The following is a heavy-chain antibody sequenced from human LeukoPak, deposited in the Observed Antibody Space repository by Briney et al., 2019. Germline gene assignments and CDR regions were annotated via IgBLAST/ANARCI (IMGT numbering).Heavy chain of an antibody. V-gene: IGHV1-46*01. Sequence: ASVKVSCKASGYTFISYYMHWVRQAPGQGLEWMGVINPSGSSTSYAQKFQGRVTMTRDTSTSTVYMELSSLRSEDTAVYYCAVDNETYYEISYYCYGMDVWGQGTTVTVSS. D-gene: IGHD1-26*01. J-gene: IGHJ6*02. CDR3: AVDNETYYEISYYCYGMDV. CDR1: GYTFISYY. CDR2: INPSGSST.